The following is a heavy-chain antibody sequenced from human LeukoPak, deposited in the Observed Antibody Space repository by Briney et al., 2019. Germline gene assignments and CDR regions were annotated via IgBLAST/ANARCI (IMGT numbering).Heavy chain of an antibody. J-gene: IGHJ4*02. V-gene: IGHV4-34*01. D-gene: IGHD3-3*01. Sequence: SETLSLTCAVYGGSFSGYYWSWIRQPPGKGLEWIGEINHSGSTNYNPSLKSRVTISVDTSKNQFSLKLSPVTAADTAVYYCARVEGNYDSSPDARRRTRLFDYWGQGTLVTVSS. CDR2: INHSGST. CDR1: GGSFSGYY. CDR3: ARVEGNYDSSPDARRRTRLFDY.